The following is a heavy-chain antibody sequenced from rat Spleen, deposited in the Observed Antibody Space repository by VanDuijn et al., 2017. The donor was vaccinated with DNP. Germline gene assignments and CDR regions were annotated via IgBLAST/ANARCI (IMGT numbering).Heavy chain of an antibody. CDR3: ARHGPDY. J-gene: IGHJ2*01. V-gene: IGHV5-34*01. Sequence: EVQLVESGGGLVQPGRSLKLSCVASGFTFSDYGMNWIRQAPGKGLEWVAYISSSSGTIYYADTVKGRFTISRDNAKNTLYLQLSSLRSEDTALYYCARHGPDYWGQGVMVTVSS. CDR2: ISSSSGT. D-gene: IGHD3-1*01. CDR1: GFTFSDYG.